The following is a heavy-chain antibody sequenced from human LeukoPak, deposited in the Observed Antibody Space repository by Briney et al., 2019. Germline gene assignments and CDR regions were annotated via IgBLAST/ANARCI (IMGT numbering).Heavy chain of an antibody. CDR1: GGSISSSSYY. CDR3: ARVTGYNWNPCDY. J-gene: IGHJ4*02. CDR2: IYYSGST. D-gene: IGHD1-20*01. V-gene: IGHV4-39*07. Sequence: SETLSLTCTVSGGSISSSSYYWGWIRQPPGKGLEWIGSIYYSGSTYYNPSLKSRVTISVDTSKNQFSLKLSSVTAADTAVYYCARVTGYNWNPCDYWGQGTLVTVSS.